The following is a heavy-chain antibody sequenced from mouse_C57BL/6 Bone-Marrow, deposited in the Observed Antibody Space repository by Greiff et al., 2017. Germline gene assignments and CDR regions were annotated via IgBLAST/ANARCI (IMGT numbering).Heavy chain of an antibody. J-gene: IGHJ2*01. Sequence: EVKLQESGGGLVQPGGSLKLSCAASGFTFSDYYMYWVRQTPEKRLEWVAYISNGGGSTYYPDTVKGRFTISRDNAKNTLYLQMSRLKSEDTAMYYCARHNPGYYFDYWGQGTTLTVAS. V-gene: IGHV5-12*01. CDR1: GFTFSDYY. CDR2: ISNGGGST. CDR3: ARHNPGYYFDY.